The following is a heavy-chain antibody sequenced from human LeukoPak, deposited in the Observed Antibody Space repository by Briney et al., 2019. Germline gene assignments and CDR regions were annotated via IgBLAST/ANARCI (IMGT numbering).Heavy chain of an antibody. CDR2: INHSGST. CDR3: ARFTIFGVVINGMDV. CDR1: GGSFSGYY. V-gene: IGHV4-34*01. Sequence: SETLSLTCAVYGGSFSGYYWSWIRQPPGKGLEWIGEINHSGSTNYNPSLKSRVTISVDTSKNQFSLKLSSVTAADTAVYYCARFTIFGVVINGMDVWDRGTTVTVSS. J-gene: IGHJ6*02. D-gene: IGHD3-3*01.